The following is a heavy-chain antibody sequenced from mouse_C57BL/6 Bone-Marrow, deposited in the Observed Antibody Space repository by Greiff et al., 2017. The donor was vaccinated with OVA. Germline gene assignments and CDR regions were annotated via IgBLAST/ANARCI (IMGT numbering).Heavy chain of an antibody. CDR3: ARDPALTTSLSLAY. CDR1: GFTFSSYA. CDR2: ISDGGSYT. Sequence: EVKVVESGGGLVKPGGSLKLSCAASGFTFSSYAMSWVRQTPEKRLEWVATISDGGSYTYYPDNVKGRFTISRDNAKNNLYLQMSHLKSEDTAMYYCARDPALTTSLSLAYWGQGTLVTVSA. J-gene: IGHJ3*01. V-gene: IGHV5-4*01. D-gene: IGHD2-13*01.